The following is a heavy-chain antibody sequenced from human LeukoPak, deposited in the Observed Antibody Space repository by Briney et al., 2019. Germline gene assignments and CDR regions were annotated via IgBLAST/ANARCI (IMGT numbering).Heavy chain of an antibody. CDR3: ARGEGYSYGLDY. D-gene: IGHD5-18*01. J-gene: IGHJ4*02. CDR1: GYTFTSYD. V-gene: IGHV1-8*03. Sequence: GASVKVSCKASGYTFTSYDINWVRQATGQGLEWMGWMNPNSGNTGYAQKFQGRVTITRNTSISTAYMELSSLRSEVTAVYYCARGEGYSYGLDYWGQGTLVTVSS. CDR2: MNPNSGNT.